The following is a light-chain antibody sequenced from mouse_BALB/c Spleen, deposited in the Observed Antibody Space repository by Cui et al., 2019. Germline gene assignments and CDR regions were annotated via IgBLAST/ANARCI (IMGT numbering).Light chain of an antibody. Sequence: DIVLTQCPALLAASLGQRVSIYCSDSESVNNYDINYMDWFQQKPGQPPKLLIYSASNRESGVPARFSGSGSGTDFSLNIRTMEEDDTAIYFCQQSKEVPFTFGSGTKLEIK. CDR3: QQSKEVPFT. J-gene: IGKJ4*01. CDR2: SAS. CDR1: ESVNNYDINY. V-gene: IGKV3-2*01.